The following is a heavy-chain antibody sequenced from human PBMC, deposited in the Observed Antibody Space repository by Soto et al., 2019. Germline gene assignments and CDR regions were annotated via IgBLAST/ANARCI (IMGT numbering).Heavy chain of an antibody. V-gene: IGHV4-59*01. CDR3: ARGIGGNSGYIIYYMDV. D-gene: IGHD5-12*01. J-gene: IGHJ6*03. Sequence: SETLSLTCTVSSGPIRSYYWSWIRQPPGRGLEWIGDIYYSGTSNYNSSLQSRVTISVDTSKNQFSLKLRSVTAADTAVYFCARGIGGNSGYIIYYMDVWGKGTTVTVSS. CDR2: IYYSGTS. CDR1: SGPIRSYY.